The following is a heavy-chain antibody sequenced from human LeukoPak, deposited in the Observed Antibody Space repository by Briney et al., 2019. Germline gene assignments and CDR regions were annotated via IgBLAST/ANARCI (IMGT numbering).Heavy chain of an antibody. Sequence: PGGSLRLSCEASGFTFSSYAMSWVRQAPGKGLEWVSAISGSGGSTYYADSVKGRFTISRDNSKNTLYLQMNSLRAEDTAVYYCAKAPYSSSSLGYFDYWGQGTLVTVSS. D-gene: IGHD6-6*01. CDR2: ISGSGGST. J-gene: IGHJ4*02. V-gene: IGHV3-23*01. CDR3: AKAPYSSSSLGYFDY. CDR1: GFTFSSYA.